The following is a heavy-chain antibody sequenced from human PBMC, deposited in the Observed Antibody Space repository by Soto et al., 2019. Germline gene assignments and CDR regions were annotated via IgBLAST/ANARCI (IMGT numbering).Heavy chain of an antibody. J-gene: IGHJ4*02. CDR1: GFTFISYW. CDR3: AKHAAAAAPDY. V-gene: IGHV3-23*01. D-gene: IGHD6-13*01. Sequence: PGVSLRVSWAASGFTFISYWRRWVRQAPGKGLEWVSVISGSGGSTYYADSVKGRFTISRDNSKNTLYLQMNSLRAEDTAVYYCAKHAAAAAPDYWGKGTLVTVSS. CDR2: ISGSGGST.